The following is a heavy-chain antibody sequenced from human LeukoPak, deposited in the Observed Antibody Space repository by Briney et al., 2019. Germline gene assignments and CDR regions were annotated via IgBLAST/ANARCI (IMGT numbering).Heavy chain of an antibody. CDR2: INPNSDGT. CDR1: GYTFTGYY. D-gene: IGHD2-15*01. J-gene: IGHJ4*02. Sequence: ASVKVSCKASGYTFTGYYMHWVRQAPGQGLEWMGWINPNSDGTNYAQKFQGWVTMTRDTSISTAYMELSRLRSDDTAVYYCARRYCSGGSCYDDYWGQGTLVTVSS. CDR3: ARRYCSGGSCYDDY. V-gene: IGHV1-2*04.